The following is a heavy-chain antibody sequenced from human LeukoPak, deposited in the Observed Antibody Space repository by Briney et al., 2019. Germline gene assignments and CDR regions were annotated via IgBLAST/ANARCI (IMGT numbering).Heavy chain of an antibody. J-gene: IGHJ4*02. Sequence: PGGSLRLSCAASGFTFSSYSMNWVRQAPGKGLEWVSYISSSSSTIYYADSVKGRFTISRDNAKNTLYLQMNSLRAEDTAVYYCASQPSESGWYVGGSEASDYWGQGTLVTVSS. CDR2: ISSSSSTI. CDR1: GFTFSSYS. CDR3: ASQPSESGWYVGGSEASDY. V-gene: IGHV3-48*04. D-gene: IGHD6-19*01.